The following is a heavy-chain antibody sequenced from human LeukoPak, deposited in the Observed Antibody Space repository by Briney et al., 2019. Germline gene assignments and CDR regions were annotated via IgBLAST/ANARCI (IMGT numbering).Heavy chain of an antibody. V-gene: IGHV4-4*07. CDR3: ARDPNSAL. Sequence: PSETLSLTCAVSGGSINNYYWSWIRQPAGKGLEWIGRIYSGGTTNYNPSLKSRVTMSLDTSKNQFSLKMTSVTAADTAFYYCARDPNSALWGQGTLVTVSS. J-gene: IGHJ4*02. D-gene: IGHD4-23*01. CDR1: GGSINNYY. CDR2: IYSGGTT.